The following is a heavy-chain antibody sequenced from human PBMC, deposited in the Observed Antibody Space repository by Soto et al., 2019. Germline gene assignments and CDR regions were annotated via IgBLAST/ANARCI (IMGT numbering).Heavy chain of an antibody. CDR2: IIPIFGTA. V-gene: IGHV1-69*13. CDR1: GGTFSSYA. D-gene: IGHD2-15*01. J-gene: IGHJ5*02. CDR3: ARDCSGGSCYPNWLDP. Sequence: SVKVSCKASGGTFSSYAISWVRQAPGQGLEWMGGIIPIFGTANYAQKFQGRVTITADESTSTAYMELSSLRSEDTAVYYCARDCSGGSCYPNWLDPWGQGTLVTVSS.